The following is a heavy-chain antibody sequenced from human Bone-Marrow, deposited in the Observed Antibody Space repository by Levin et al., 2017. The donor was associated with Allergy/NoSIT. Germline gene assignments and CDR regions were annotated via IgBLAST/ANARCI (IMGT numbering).Heavy chain of an antibody. Sequence: GGSLRLSCSASDFTFSNFPMHWVRQAPGKGLEWVGLISYDGSKTHYADSVKGRITISRDTSKNTVFLQMNSLKVDDTAVYYCARPRRPLYETYAFDVWGQGTMVIVSS. CDR1: DFTFSNFP. D-gene: IGHD2-8*01. V-gene: IGHV3-30-3*01. J-gene: IGHJ3*01. CDR3: ARPRRPLYETYAFDV. CDR2: ISYDGSKT.